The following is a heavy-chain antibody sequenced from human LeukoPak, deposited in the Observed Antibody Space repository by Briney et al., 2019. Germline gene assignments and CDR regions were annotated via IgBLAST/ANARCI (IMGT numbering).Heavy chain of an antibody. CDR3: ARSGGKGGNDY. Sequence: GGSLRLSCAASGFTFSSYAMGWVRQAPGKGLEWVSVISGSGVITDYADSVKGRFTSSRDNSKNTLYLQMNSLRAEDTAVYYCARSGGKGGNDYWGQGTLVTVSS. J-gene: IGHJ4*02. D-gene: IGHD3-16*01. CDR1: GFTFSSYA. CDR2: ISGSGVIT. V-gene: IGHV3-23*01.